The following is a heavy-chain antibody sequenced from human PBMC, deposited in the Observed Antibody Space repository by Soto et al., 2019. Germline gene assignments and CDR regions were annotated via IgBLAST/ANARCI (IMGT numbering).Heavy chain of an antibody. Sequence: SETLSLTCTVSGGSISSATNYWTWIRQHPEKGLEWIGYISRSGSTYFSPSLKSRVSISVDTSTNQFSLRLSSVTAADTAVYYCARVNFRNNWHDPHFDYWGLGILVTVSS. D-gene: IGHD1-1*01. V-gene: IGHV4-31*03. CDR2: ISRSGST. CDR3: ARVNFRNNWHDPHFDY. J-gene: IGHJ4*02. CDR1: GGSISSATNY.